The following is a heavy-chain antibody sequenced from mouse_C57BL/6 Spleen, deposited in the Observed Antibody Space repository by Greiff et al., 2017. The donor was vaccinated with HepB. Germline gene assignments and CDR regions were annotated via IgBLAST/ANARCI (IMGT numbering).Heavy chain of an antibody. CDR3: TRGITTGSSGAMDY. CDR1: GYTFTDYE. V-gene: IGHV1-15*01. D-gene: IGHD1-1*01. Sequence: QVQLQQSGAELVRPGASVTLSCKASGYTFTDYEMHWVKQTPVHGLEWIGAIDPETGGTAYNQKFKGKAILTADKSSSTAYMELRSLTSEDSAVYYCTRGITTGSSGAMDYWGQGTSVTVSS. J-gene: IGHJ4*01. CDR2: IDPETGGT.